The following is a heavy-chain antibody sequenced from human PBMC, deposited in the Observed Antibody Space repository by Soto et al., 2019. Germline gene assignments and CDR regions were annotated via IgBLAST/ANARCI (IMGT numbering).Heavy chain of an antibody. V-gene: IGHV1-3*01. Sequence: QVQLVQSGAEMKKPGASVKLSCKTSGINYNTYAIHWVRQAPGQGLEWMGWINAGNGDTRYSQNFQGRVTLTRDTAASTFYMDLDSLKSEDTGVYYCARAISGYVTWGQGTLVTVSS. J-gene: IGHJ4*02. CDR3: ARAISGYVT. CDR1: GINYNTYA. CDR2: INAGNGDT. D-gene: IGHD5-12*01.